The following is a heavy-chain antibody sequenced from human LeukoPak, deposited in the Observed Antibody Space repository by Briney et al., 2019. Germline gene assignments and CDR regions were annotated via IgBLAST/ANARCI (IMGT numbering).Heavy chain of an antibody. Sequence: GGSMRLSCAASGFTFSSYAMSWVRQAPGKGLEWVSAISGSGGSTYYADSVKGRFTISRDNSKNTLYLQMNSLRAEDTAVYYCAKDPPLYDSSGYYFSWGQGTLDTVSS. CDR2: ISGSGGST. CDR3: AKDPPLYDSSGYYFS. D-gene: IGHD3-22*01. CDR1: GFTFSSYA. V-gene: IGHV3-23*01. J-gene: IGHJ4*02.